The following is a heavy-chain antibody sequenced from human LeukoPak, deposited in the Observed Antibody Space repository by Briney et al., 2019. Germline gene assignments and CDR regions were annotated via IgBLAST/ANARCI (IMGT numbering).Heavy chain of an antibody. V-gene: IGHV3-9*01. CDR1: GFTLDDHA. J-gene: IGHJ3*02. D-gene: IGHD6-25*01. Sequence: GRCLRLSCAASGFTLDDHAMHWVRQAPGKGLGWVSGISWNSGSIGYADSVKGRFTISRDNAKNSVYLQMNSLRAEDTALYYCAKDIFNGYDAFDIWGQGTMVTVSS. CDR2: ISWNSGSI. CDR3: AKDIFNGYDAFDI.